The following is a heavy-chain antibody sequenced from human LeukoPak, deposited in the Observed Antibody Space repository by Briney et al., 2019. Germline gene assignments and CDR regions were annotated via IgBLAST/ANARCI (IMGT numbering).Heavy chain of an antibody. J-gene: IGHJ5*01. CDR2: IYYSGNS. V-gene: IGHV4-59*01. Sequence: SETLSLTCTVSGGSISTYYWSWIRQPPGKGLEWIGYIYYSGNSNYNPSLKSRVTISVDTSKNQFSLKLSSVTAADTAVYYCARSVPSLDYLFDSWGHGTLVTVSS. CDR1: GGSISTYY. CDR3: ARSVPSLDYLFDS. D-gene: IGHD4-11*01.